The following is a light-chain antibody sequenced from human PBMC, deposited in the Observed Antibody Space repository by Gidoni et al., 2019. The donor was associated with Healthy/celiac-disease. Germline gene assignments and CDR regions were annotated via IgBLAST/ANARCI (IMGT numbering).Light chain of an antibody. Sequence: EIVLTQSPGTLSLSPGERATLSCRASQSVSSGYLAWYQQKPGQAPRLLIYGASSRATGIPDRFSGSGSGTDFTLTISRLEPEDFAVYYCQQYGSSGALTFGGGTKVEIK. J-gene: IGKJ4*01. CDR3: QQYGSSGALT. CDR2: GAS. CDR1: QSVSSGY. V-gene: IGKV3-20*01.